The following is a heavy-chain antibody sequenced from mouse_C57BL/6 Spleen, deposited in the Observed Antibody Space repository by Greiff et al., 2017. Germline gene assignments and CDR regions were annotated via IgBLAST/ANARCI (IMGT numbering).Heavy chain of an antibody. J-gene: IGHJ2*01. CDR2: IYPRSGNT. CDR1: GYTFTSYG. Sequence: VQRVESGAELARPGASVKLSCKASGYTFTSYGISWVKQRTGQGLEWIGEIYPRSGNTYYNEKFKGKATLTADKSSSTAYMELRSLTSEDSAVYFCARWTGTSPFDYWGQGTTLTVSS. D-gene: IGHD4-1*01. V-gene: IGHV1-81*01. CDR3: ARWTGTSPFDY.